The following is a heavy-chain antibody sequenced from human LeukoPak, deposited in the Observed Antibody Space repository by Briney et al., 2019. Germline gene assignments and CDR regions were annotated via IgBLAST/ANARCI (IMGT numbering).Heavy chain of an antibody. Sequence: GGSLRLSCAASGFTFSSYSMNWVRQAPVKGLEWVSSISSSSSYIYYADSVKGRFTISRDNAKNSLYLQMNSLRAEDTAVYYCARDLYSGSYSYFDYWGQGTLVTVSS. D-gene: IGHD1-26*01. CDR1: GFTFSSYS. J-gene: IGHJ4*02. CDR3: ARDLYSGSYSYFDY. V-gene: IGHV3-21*01. CDR2: ISSSSSYI.